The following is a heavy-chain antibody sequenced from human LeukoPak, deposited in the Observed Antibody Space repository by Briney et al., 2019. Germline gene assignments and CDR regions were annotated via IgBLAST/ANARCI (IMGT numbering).Heavy chain of an antibody. CDR3: ARPRLNGWYYFDY. V-gene: IGHV5-51*01. J-gene: IGHJ4*02. CDR1: GYSFTSHW. Sequence: GESLKISCKGSGYSFTSHWIGWVRQMPGKGLKWMGIIYPGDSDTRYSPPFQGQVTISADKSISTAYLQWSSLKASDTAMYYCARPRLNGWYYFDYWGQGTLVTVSS. D-gene: IGHD6-19*01. CDR2: IYPGDSDT.